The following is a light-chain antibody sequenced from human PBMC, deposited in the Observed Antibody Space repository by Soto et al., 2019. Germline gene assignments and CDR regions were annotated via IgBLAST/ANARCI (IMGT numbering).Light chain of an antibody. CDR2: EVN. V-gene: IGLV2-14*01. CDR1: SSDIGAYDY. Sequence: QSALTQPASLSGSPGQSITICCTGTSSDIGAYDYVSWFQQHPGKAPKLMISEVNNRPSGVSNRFSGSKSGNTAYLTISGLQVEAEAEYFSFSFSTTSTDVFGTGTKLTVL. CDR3: FSFSTTSTDV. J-gene: IGLJ1*01.